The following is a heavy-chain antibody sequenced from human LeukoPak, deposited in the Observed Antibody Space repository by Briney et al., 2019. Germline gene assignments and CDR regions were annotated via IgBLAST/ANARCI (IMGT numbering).Heavy chain of an antibody. J-gene: IGHJ6*03. CDR2: IIPIFGTA. CDR1: GYSFTGYY. Sequence: ASVKVSCKASGYSFTGYYIHWVRQAPGQGLEWMGGIIPIFGTANYAQKFQGRVTITADESTSTAYMELSSLRSEDTAVYYCASWGDRGVPAAPTQLYMDVWGKGTTVTVSS. CDR3: ASWGDRGVPAAPTQLYMDV. D-gene: IGHD2-2*01. V-gene: IGHV1-69*13.